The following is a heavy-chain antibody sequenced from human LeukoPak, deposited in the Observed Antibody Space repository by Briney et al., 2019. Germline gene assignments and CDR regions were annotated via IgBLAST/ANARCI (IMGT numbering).Heavy chain of an antibody. CDR3: ARANSGYATWDAFDI. CDR1: GGSISSSS. D-gene: IGHD5-12*01. CDR2: ISSSSSYI. V-gene: IGHV3-21*01. J-gene: IGHJ3*02. Sequence: KPSGTLSLTCTVSGGSISSSSYYWGWIRQAPGKGLEWVSSISSSSSYIYYADSVKGRFTISRDNAKNSLYLQMNSLRAEDTAVYYCARANSGYATWDAFDIWGQGTMVTVSS.